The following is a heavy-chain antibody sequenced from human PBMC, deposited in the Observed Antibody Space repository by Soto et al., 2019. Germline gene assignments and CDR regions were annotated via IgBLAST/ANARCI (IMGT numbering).Heavy chain of an antibody. CDR1: GYTFTSYG. CDR2: ISAYNGNT. D-gene: IGHD3-22*01. V-gene: IGHV1-18*01. J-gene: IGHJ3*02. Sequence: QVQLVQSGAEVKKPGASVKVSCKASGYTFTSYGISWVRQAPGQGLEWMGWISAYNGNTNYAQKLQGRVTVTTDTXTSXAXMELRSLRSDDTAVYYCARGLGYYDSSGYPHSAFDIWGQGTMVTVSS. CDR3: ARGLGYYDSSGYPHSAFDI.